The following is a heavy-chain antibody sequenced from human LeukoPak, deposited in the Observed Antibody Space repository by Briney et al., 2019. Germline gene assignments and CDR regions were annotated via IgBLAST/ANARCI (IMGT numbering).Heavy chain of an antibody. V-gene: IGHV3-74*01. Sequence: GGSLRLSCAASGFTFSNYWMHWVRQAPGKGLVWVSRINTDGSSTSYVDSVKGRFTISRDNSKNTLYLQMNSLRAEDTAVYYCASTTRYYDSSGYYFDYWGQGTLVTVSS. D-gene: IGHD3-22*01. J-gene: IGHJ4*02. CDR3: ASTTRYYDSSGYYFDY. CDR1: GFTFSNYW. CDR2: INTDGSST.